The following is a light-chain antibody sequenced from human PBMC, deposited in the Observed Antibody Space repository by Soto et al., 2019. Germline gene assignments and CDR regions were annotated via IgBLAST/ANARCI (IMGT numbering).Light chain of an antibody. CDR3: HQNYDLPWT. V-gene: IGKV3D-7*01. Sequence: EIAVTQSPASLSLSPWESVTLSCRTSQTISGNYLSWYQRRPGQAPRLLIFGASIRATDIPARFSGSGSGRDFTLAITSLEPEDFAVYYCHQNYDLPWTFGQGTKLEMK. CDR2: GAS. CDR1: QTISGNY. J-gene: IGKJ2*02.